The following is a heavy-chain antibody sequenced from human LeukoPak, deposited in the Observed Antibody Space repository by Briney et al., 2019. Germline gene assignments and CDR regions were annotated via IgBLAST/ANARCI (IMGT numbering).Heavy chain of an antibody. CDR2: MNSNSGDT. CDR3: TRVSTLGCSSTTCLVFDI. J-gene: IGHJ3*02. CDR1: GYTFTGHY. V-gene: IGHV1-2*02. Sequence: ASVKVSCKASGYTFTGHYIHWVRQAAGQGLEWLGWMNSNSGDTNYAQNFQGRVTMPRDTSLSTAYMEINGLRSDDTAVYFCTRVSTLGCSSTTCLVFDIWGQGTVVTVSS. D-gene: IGHD2-2*01.